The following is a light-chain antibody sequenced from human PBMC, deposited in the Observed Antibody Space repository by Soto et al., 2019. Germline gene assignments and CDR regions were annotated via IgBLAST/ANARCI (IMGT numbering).Light chain of an antibody. J-gene: IGLJ1*01. CDR3: CSYAGDTTFV. Sequence: QSALTQPASVSGSPGQSITISCTGTSSDVGGYNLVSWYQQHPDKAPKLMIYVDNKRPSGVSNRFSGSKSGNTASLTISGLRAEDEADYYCCSYAGDTTFVFGTGTKLTVL. CDR1: SSDVGGYNL. V-gene: IGLV2-23*02. CDR2: VDN.